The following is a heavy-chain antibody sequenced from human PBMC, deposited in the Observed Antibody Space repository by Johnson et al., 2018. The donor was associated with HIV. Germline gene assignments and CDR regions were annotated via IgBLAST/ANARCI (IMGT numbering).Heavy chain of an antibody. Sequence: QMQLVESGGGVVQPGRSLRLSCAASGFTFSSYGMHWVRQAPGKGLEWVAVIWYDGSNKYYADSVKGRFTISRDNSKNTLYLQMNSLRAEDTAVYYCANGGAARPGGFDIWGQGTMVTVSS. V-gene: IGHV3-33*06. CDR2: IWYDGSNK. J-gene: IGHJ3*02. CDR3: ANGGAARPGGFDI. CDR1: GFTFSSYG. D-gene: IGHD6-6*01.